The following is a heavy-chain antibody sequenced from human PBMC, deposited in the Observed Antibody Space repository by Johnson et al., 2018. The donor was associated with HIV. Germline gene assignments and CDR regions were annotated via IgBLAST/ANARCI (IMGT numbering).Heavy chain of an antibody. Sequence: VQLVESGGGVVRPGGSLRLSCAASGFSFDDYGLSWVRQAPGKGLEWVSGISWNSDNIAYADSVRGRFTIARDNAKKALHLQMNSLRAEDTAFYYCAKARVRYSSDVDALDIWGQGTMVTVSS. CDR3: AKARVRYSSDVDALDI. V-gene: IGHV3-9*01. D-gene: IGHD6-19*01. J-gene: IGHJ3*02. CDR2: ISWNSDNI. CDR1: GFSFDDYG.